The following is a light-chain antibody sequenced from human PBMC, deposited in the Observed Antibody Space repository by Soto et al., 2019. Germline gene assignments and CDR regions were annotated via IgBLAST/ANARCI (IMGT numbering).Light chain of an antibody. Sequence: QSALTQPPSASGSPGQSVTISCTGTSSDVGGYNYVSWYQQHPGKAPKLMIYEVSKRPSGVPDRFSGSKSGNTASLTISGLQAEDEADYYCSSYTSSSTRDVVFGGGTKLTVL. CDR2: EVS. CDR3: SSYTSSSTRDVV. J-gene: IGLJ2*01. CDR1: SSDVGGYNY. V-gene: IGLV2-8*01.